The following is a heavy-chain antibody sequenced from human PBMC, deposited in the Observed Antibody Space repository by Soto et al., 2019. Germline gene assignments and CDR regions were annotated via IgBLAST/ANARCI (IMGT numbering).Heavy chain of an antibody. CDR2: ASYDGNNK. D-gene: IGHD2-15*01. J-gene: IGHJ4*02. CDR1: GFTFSTYA. V-gene: IGHV3-30*04. CDR3: AKDRGRYCSGGRCYLFDY. Sequence: QVQLVESGGGGVQPGRSLTLSCAASGFTFSTYAMHRVRQAPGKGLEWVAIASYDGNNKYYADSVKGRFTISRDNSKNTLYLQMNSVRAEDTAVYYCAKDRGRYCSGGRCYLFDYWGQGTLVTVSS.